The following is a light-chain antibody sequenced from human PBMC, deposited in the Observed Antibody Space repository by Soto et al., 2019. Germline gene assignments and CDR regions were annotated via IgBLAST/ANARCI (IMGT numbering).Light chain of an antibody. J-gene: IGLJ1*01. CDR1: SSDVGGYNY. CDR3: CSYTSGSTPYV. V-gene: IGLV2-14*01. Sequence: QSVLTQAASVSGSPGQSITISCTGMSSDVGGYNYVSWYQHHPGKAPKLLIYEFTKRPSGVSTRFSGSKSGNTASLTISGLQDEDEADYFCCSYTSGSTPYVFGTGTKVTVL. CDR2: EFT.